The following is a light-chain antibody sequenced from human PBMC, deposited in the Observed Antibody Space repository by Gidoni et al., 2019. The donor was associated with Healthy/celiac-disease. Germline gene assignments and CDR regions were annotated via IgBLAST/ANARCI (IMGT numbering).Light chain of an antibody. CDR1: QSVSSSY. CDR2: GAS. J-gene: IGKJ2*01. CDR3: QQYGSSPYT. Sequence: EIILTTSQGTMSLSPGERATLSCRASQSVSSSYLAWYQQKPGQAPRLLIYGASSRATVIPDRFSGSGSGTDFTLTISRLEPEDFAVYYCQQYGSSPYTFGQXTKLEIK. V-gene: IGKV3-20*01.